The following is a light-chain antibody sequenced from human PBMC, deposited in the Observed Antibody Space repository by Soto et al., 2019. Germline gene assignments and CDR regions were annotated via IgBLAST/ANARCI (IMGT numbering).Light chain of an antibody. J-gene: IGKJ4*01. Sequence: QVTQTPCSLSACVGDRVTITCRASQGIRTDLGWYQQTPGKAPKRLIYAASSLQSGVPSRFSGSGSGTEFTLTISILKPEDFATQYWILPTSHLLTFPGGTKVDIK. CDR2: AAS. CDR1: QGIRTD. CDR3: ILPTSHLLT. V-gene: IGKV1-17*01.